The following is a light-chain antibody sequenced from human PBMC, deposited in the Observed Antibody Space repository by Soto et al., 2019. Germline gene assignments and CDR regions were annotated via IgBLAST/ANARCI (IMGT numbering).Light chain of an antibody. CDR3: HQYGSSPRT. CDR2: GPS. CDR1: QRVSRNL. J-gene: IGKJ5*01. Sequence: EIGVTEAPGNLALSPREKGTLLRRARQRVSRNLLAWYQAKPGQAPRLLIYGPSNRAAGIPDRFRGSGSGTDFTLTISRLEPEDFAVYYCHQYGSSPRTFGQGTRLEI. V-gene: IGKV3-20*01.